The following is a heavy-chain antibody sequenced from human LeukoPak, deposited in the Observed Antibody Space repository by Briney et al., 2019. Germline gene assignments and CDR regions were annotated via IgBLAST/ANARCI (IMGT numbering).Heavy chain of an antibody. CDR3: ARWYCSTTTCYYLDH. J-gene: IGHJ4*02. D-gene: IGHD2-2*01. CDR1: GGSISSYY. CDR2: VYYSGNT. V-gene: IGHV4-59*01. Sequence: SETLSLTCTVSGGSISSYYWSWIRQPPGRGLEYIGHVYYSGNTDYNPSLKSRVTMSVDTSKNQFSLRLNSVTAADTAVYYCARWYCSTTTCYYLDHWGQGTLATVSS.